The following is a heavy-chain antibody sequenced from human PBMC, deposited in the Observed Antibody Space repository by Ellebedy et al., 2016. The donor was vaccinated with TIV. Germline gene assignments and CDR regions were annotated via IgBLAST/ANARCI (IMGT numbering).Heavy chain of an antibody. J-gene: IGHJ4*02. CDR2: IYPGDSDT. V-gene: IGHV5-51*01. D-gene: IGHD2-8*01. Sequence: GGSLRLSXKGSGYSFTSYWIGWVRQMPGKGLEWMGIIYPGDSDTRYSPSFQGQVTISADKSISTAYLQWSSLKASDTAMYYCARRSNDYFDYWGQGTLVTVSS. CDR3: ARRSNDYFDY. CDR1: GYSFTSYW.